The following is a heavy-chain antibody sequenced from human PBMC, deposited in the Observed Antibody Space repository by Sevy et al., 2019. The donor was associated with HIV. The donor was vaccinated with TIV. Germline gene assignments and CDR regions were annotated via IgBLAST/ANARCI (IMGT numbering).Heavy chain of an antibody. CDR3: AKDVLGFRELLHSRYYYYGMDV. CDR2: IRYDGSNK. V-gene: IGHV3-30*02. D-gene: IGHD3-10*01. J-gene: IGHJ6*02. CDR1: GFTFSSYG. Sequence: GGSLRLSCAASGFTFSSYGMHWVRQAPGKGLEWVAFIRYDGSNKYYADSVKGRFTISRDNSKNTLYLQMNSLRAEDTAVYYCAKDVLGFRELLHSRYYYYGMDVWGQGTTVTVSS.